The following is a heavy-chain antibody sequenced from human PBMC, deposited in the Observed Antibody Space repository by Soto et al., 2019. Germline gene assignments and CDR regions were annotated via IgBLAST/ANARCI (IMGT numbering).Heavy chain of an antibody. V-gene: IGHV3-13*05. D-gene: IGHD2-15*01. J-gene: IGHJ6*02. CDR3: ARAYSGRLPRRADYYFAMDV. Sequence: GGSLRLSCAASGFTFSAYDMNWVRQTTGKXLEWVSAIGAADDPYYLGSVKGRFTISRENAKNSLYLQMNSLRAEDTAVYYCARAYSGRLPRRADYYFAMDVWGQGTTVTVSS. CDR2: IGAADDP. CDR1: GFTFSAYD.